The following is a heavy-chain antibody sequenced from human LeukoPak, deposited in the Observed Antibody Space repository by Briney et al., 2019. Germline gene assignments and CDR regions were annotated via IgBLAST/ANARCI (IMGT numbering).Heavy chain of an antibody. CDR1: GFTFSDYW. J-gene: IGHJ4*02. Sequence: PGGSLRLSCAASGFTFSDYWMTWVRQAPGKGLEWVANILKDGSEKYYLDSVKGRFTIFRDNAQNSLYLQMSSLRAEDTAVYYCARHNRWAFDYWGQGTLVTVSS. D-gene: IGHD4-23*01. CDR3: ARHNRWAFDY. V-gene: IGHV3-7*05. CDR2: ILKDGSEK.